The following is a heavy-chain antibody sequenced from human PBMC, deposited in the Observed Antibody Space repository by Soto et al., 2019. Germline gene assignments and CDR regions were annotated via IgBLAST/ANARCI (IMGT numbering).Heavy chain of an antibody. CDR3: ARLSIAAAGMDDY. Sequence: GASVKVSCKASGGTFSSYVISWVRQAPGHALEWMGRIIPIFGTANYAQKFQGRVTITADESTSTAYMELSSLRSEDTAVYYCARLSIAAAGMDDYWGQGTLVTVSS. D-gene: IGHD6-13*01. V-gene: IGHV1-69*13. CDR2: IIPIFGTA. CDR1: GGTFSSYV. J-gene: IGHJ4*02.